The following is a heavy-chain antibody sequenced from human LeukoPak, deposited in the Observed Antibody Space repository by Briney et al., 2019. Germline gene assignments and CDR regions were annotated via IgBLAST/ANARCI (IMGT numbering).Heavy chain of an antibody. V-gene: IGHV3-53*01. CDR1: GGSFSGYY. J-gene: IGHJ4*02. D-gene: IGHD6-19*01. CDR3: ARGISGWIFDY. Sequence: ETLSLTCAVYGGSFSGYYWSWVRQAPGKGLEWVSVIYSGGSTYYADSVKGRFTISRDNSKNTLYLQMNSLRAEDTAVYYCARGISGWIFDYWGQGTLVTVSS. CDR2: IYSGGST.